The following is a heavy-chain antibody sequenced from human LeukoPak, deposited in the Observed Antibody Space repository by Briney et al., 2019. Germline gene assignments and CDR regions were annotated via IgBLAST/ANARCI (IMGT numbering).Heavy chain of an antibody. CDR3: ARYYRPAYYFDY. CDR2: IYYSGST. V-gene: IGHV4-39*01. D-gene: IGHD2/OR15-2a*01. CDR1: GGSISSSSYY. Sequence: SETLSLTCTVSGGSISSSSYYWGWIRQPPGKGLEWIGSIYYSGSTYYNPSLKSRVTISVDTSKNQFSLKLSSVTAADTAVYYCARYYRPAYYFDYWGQGTLVTVSS. J-gene: IGHJ4*02.